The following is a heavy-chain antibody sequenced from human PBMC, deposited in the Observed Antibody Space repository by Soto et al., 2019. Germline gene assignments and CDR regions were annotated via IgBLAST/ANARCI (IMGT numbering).Heavy chain of an antibody. J-gene: IGHJ6*03. Sequence: GGSLRLACAASGFTFSSYAMSWVRQAPGKGLEWVSAISGSGGSTYYADSVKGRFTISRDNSKNTLYLQMNSLRAEDTAVYYCAKMATYYDILTGYFRYYYYYYMDVWGKGTTVTVSS. D-gene: IGHD3-9*01. CDR3: AKMATYYDILTGYFRYYYYYYMDV. CDR1: GFTFSSYA. CDR2: ISGSGGST. V-gene: IGHV3-23*01.